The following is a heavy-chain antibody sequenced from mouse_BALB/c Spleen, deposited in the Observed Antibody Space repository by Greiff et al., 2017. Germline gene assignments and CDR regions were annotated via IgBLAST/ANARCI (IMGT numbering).Heavy chain of an antibody. CDR1: GYAFSSSW. V-gene: IGHV1-82*01. CDR2: IYPGDGDT. CDR3: ARTAYYRYDGAPHYYAMDY. J-gene: IGHJ4*01. Sequence: QVQLKQSGPELVKPGASVKISCKASGYAFSSSWMNWVKQRPGQGLEWIGRIYPGDGDTNYNGKFKGKATLTADKSSSTAYMQLSSLTSVDSAVYFCARTAYYRYDGAPHYYAMDYWGQGTSVTVSS. D-gene: IGHD2-14*01.